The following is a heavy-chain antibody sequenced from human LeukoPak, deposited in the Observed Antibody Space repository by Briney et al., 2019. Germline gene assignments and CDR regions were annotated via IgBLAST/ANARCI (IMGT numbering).Heavy chain of an antibody. Sequence: ASVKVSCKASGYTFTSYYMHWVRQAPGQGLEWMGIINPSGGSTSYAQKFQGRVTMTRDTSTSTVYKELSSLRSEDTAVYYCARDTKVVPAATDSFDYWGQGTLVTVSS. CDR1: GYTFTSYY. V-gene: IGHV1-46*01. J-gene: IGHJ4*02. CDR3: ARDTKVVPAATDSFDY. CDR2: INPSGGST. D-gene: IGHD2-2*01.